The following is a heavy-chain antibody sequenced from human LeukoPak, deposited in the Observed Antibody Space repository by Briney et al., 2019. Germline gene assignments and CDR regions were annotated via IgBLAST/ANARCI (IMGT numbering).Heavy chain of an antibody. CDR2: ISGSGGST. CDR3: ARGPFSSWFTRKIYYYYYMDV. CDR1: GFTFSSYA. D-gene: IGHD3-10*01. Sequence: GGSLRLSCAASGFTFSSYAMSWVRQAPGKGLEWVSAISGSGGSTYYADSVKGRFTISRDNSKNTLYLQMNSLRAEDTAVYYCARGPFSSWFTRKIYYYYYMDVWGKGTTVTVSS. J-gene: IGHJ6*03. V-gene: IGHV3-23*01.